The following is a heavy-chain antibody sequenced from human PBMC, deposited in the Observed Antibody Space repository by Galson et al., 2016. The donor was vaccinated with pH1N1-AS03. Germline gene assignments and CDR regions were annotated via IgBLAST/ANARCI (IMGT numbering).Heavy chain of an antibody. V-gene: IGHV4-4*01. CDR1: GGSMTSPDW. D-gene: IGHD3-16*02. CDR2: VHYSGTT. Sequence: ETLSLTCAVSGGSMTSPDWWTWVRQPPGKGLEWIGEVHYSGTTSYNPSLNSRVTMSIDKSNNQFSLNLGSVTAADAAVYFCASAGYHTPGYHYWGQGALVTVSS. J-gene: IGHJ4*02. CDR3: ASAGYHTPGYHY.